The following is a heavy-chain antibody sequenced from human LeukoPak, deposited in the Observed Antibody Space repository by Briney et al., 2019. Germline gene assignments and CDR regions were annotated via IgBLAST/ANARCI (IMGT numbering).Heavy chain of an antibody. V-gene: IGHV3-11*01. D-gene: IGHD5-18*01. Sequence: GGSLRLSCAASGFTFSDYYMSCIRQAPGKGLEGVSYISSSGNIIYSADSVKGRFTISRDNAKNSLYLQINSLRAEDTAVYYCARATAADTAMIYFDYWGQGTLVTVSS. J-gene: IGHJ4*02. CDR2: ISSSGNII. CDR1: GFTFSDYY. CDR3: ARATAADTAMIYFDY.